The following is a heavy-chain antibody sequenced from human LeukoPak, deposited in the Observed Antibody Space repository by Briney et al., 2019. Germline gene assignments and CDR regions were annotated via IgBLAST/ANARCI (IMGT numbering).Heavy chain of an antibody. J-gene: IGHJ6*02. CDR1: GFDFSSNW. V-gene: IGHV3-74*01. Sequence: PGGSLRLSCAASGFDFSSNWMHWVRHAPGQGLVWVSRIKGDGISTNYADSVKGRFTISRDIAKNSLYLQMNSLRAEDTAVYYCARDADSSSWSMYYYYGMDVWGQGTTVTVSS. CDR3: ARDADSSSWSMYYYYGMDV. CDR2: IKGDGIST. D-gene: IGHD6-13*01.